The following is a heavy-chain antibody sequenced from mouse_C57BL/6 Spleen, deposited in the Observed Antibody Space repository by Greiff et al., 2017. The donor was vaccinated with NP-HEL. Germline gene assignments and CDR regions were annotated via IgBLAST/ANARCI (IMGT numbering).Heavy chain of an antibody. CDR3: AREGYYGNFDY. CDR1: GFTFSSYA. Sequence: EVQRVESGGGLVKPGGSLKLSCAASGFTFSSYAMSWVRQTPEKRLEWVATISDGGSYTYYPDNVKGRFTISRDNAKNNLYLQMSHLKSEDTAMYYCAREGYYGNFDYWGQGTTLTVSS. CDR2: ISDGGSYT. V-gene: IGHV5-4*01. J-gene: IGHJ2*01. D-gene: IGHD2-1*01.